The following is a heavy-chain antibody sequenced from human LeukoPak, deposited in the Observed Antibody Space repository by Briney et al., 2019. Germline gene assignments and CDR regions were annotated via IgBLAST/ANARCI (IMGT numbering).Heavy chain of an antibody. V-gene: IGHV3-23*01. CDR2: ISGSGGST. J-gene: IGHJ4*02. CDR3: TKGTIWLPFDY. CDR1: GFTFSNYA. Sequence: GGSLRLSCAASGFTFSNYAMSWARQAPGKGLEWVSAISGSGGSTYYADSVKGRFTISRGNSKNTLYLQMNSLRAEDTAVYYCTKGTIWLPFDYRGQGTLVTVSS. D-gene: IGHD5-18*01.